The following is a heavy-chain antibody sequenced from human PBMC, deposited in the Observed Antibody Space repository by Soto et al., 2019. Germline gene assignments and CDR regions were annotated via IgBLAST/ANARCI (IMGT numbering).Heavy chain of an antibody. Sequence: GGSLRLSCAASGFTFSNAWMSWVRQAPGKGLEWVGRIKSKTDGGTTDYAAPVKGRFTISRDDSKNTLYLQMNSLKTEDTAVYYCTTVGVYDILTGYYYYYYYYMDVWGKGTTVTVSS. CDR3: TTVGVYDILTGYYYYYYYYMDV. V-gene: IGHV3-15*01. D-gene: IGHD3-9*01. J-gene: IGHJ6*03. CDR2: IKSKTDGGTT. CDR1: GFTFSNAW.